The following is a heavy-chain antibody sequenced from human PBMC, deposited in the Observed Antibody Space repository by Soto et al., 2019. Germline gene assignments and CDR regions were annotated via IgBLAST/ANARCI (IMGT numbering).Heavy chain of an antibody. CDR2: IKQDGSEK. CDR3: ARKRESKYGMDV. J-gene: IGHJ6*02. V-gene: IGHV3-7*01. Sequence: PGGSLRLSCTASGFTFSSYAMNWVRQAPGKGLEWVANIKQDGSEKYYVDSVKGRFTISRDNAKNSLYLQMNRLRAEDTAVYYCARKRESKYGMDVWGQGTTVTVYS. CDR1: GFTFSSYA. D-gene: IGHD1-1*01.